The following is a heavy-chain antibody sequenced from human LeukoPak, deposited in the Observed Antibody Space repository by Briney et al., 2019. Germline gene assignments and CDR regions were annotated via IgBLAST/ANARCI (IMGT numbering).Heavy chain of an antibody. Sequence: GSSVKVSCKASGGTFSSYPISWVRQAPGQGLEWMGWISAYNGNTNYAQKLQGRVTMTTDTSTSTAYMELRSLRSDDTAVYYCARVKVEYDSSGYYVSNWFDPWGQGTLVTVPS. CDR2: ISAYNGNT. J-gene: IGHJ5*02. CDR3: ARVKVEYDSSGYYVSNWFDP. D-gene: IGHD3-22*01. CDR1: GGTFSSYP. V-gene: IGHV1-18*01.